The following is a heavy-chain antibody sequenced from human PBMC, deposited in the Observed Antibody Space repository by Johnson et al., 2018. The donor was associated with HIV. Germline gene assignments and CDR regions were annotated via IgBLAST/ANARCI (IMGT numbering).Heavy chain of an antibody. J-gene: IGHJ3*02. CDR2: ISYDGSNK. CDR1: GFTFSSYA. D-gene: IGHD4-23*01. Sequence: QVQLVEFGGGVVQPGRSLRLSCAASGFTFSSYAMHWVRQAPGKGLEWVAVISYDGSNKYYADSVKGRFTISRDNSKNTLYLQMNSLRAEDTAVYYCARARWRLDDAFDIWGQGTMVTVSS. V-gene: IGHV3-30*04. CDR3: ARARWRLDDAFDI.